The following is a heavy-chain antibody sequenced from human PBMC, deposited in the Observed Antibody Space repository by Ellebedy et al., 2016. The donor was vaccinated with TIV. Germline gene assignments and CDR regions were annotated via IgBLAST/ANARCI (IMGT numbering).Heavy chain of an antibody. J-gene: IGHJ3*02. CDR3: ARGRSGSHAFDI. V-gene: IGHV3-21*01. Sequence: LSLTCAASGFTFSNYHMNWVRQAPGKGLEWVSSIGRSSTYIYYADSVKGRFTISRDNAKSSLYLQMNSLRAEDTAVYYCARGRSGSHAFDIWGQGTMVTVSS. CDR1: GFTFSNYH. CDR2: IGRSSTYI. D-gene: IGHD3-3*01.